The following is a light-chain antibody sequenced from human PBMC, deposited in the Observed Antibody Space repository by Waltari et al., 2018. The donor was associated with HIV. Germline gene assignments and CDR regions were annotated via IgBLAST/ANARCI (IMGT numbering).Light chain of an antibody. V-gene: IGLV4-60*03. CDR1: SGHSSYI. CDR2: VERSGSY. J-gene: IGLJ3*02. CDR3: ETWDSNTWV. Sequence: QPVLTQSSSASASLGSSVKLTCTLSSGHSSYIIAWHQQQPGKAPRYLMKVERSGSYYKGVGIPDRFSGASSGADRYLTISNLQSEDEADYYCETWDSNTWVFGGGTKLTVL.